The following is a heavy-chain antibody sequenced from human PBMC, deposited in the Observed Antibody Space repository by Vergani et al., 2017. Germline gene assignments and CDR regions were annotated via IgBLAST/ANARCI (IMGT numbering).Heavy chain of an antibody. CDR2: IVVGSGNT. Sequence: QMQLVQSGPEVKKPGTSVKVSCKASGFTFTSSAMQWVRQARGQRLEWIGWIVVGSGNTNYAQKFQERVTITRDMSTSTAYMELSSLRSEDTAVYYCARGDCSSTSCYYWWYFDLWGRGTLVTVSS. J-gene: IGHJ2*01. V-gene: IGHV1-58*02. CDR3: ARGDCSSTSCYYWWYFDL. CDR1: GFTFTSSA. D-gene: IGHD2-2*01.